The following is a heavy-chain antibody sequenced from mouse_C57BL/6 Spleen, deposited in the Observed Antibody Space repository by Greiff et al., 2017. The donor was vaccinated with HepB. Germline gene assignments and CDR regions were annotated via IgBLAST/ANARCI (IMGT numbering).Heavy chain of an antibody. CDR3: AREDGYVY. CDR2: IYPSDSET. Sequence: QVQLQQPGAELVRPGSSVKLSCKASGYTFTSYWMDWVKQRPGQGLEWIGNIYPSDSETHYNQKFKDKATLTVDKSSSTAYMQLSSLTSEDSAVYYCAREDGYVYGGQGTTLTVSS. J-gene: IGHJ2*01. V-gene: IGHV1-61*01. D-gene: IGHD2-2*01. CDR1: GYTFTSYW.